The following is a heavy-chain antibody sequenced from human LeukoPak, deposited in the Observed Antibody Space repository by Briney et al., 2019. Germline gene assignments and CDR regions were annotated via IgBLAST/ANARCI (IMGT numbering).Heavy chain of an antibody. CDR2: IYYSGST. Sequence: SETLSLTCSVSGGSISSYHWSWIRQPPGKGLEWIGYIYYSGSTNYNPSLKSRVTISVDTSKNQFSLKLSSVTAADTAVYYCARMGVGATEFDYWGQGTLVTVSS. D-gene: IGHD1-26*01. V-gene: IGHV4-59*01. CDR3: ARMGVGATEFDY. CDR1: GGSISSYH. J-gene: IGHJ4*02.